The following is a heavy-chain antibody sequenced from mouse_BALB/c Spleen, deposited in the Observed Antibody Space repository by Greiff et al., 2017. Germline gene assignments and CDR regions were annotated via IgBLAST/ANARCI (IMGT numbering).Heavy chain of an antibody. D-gene: IGHD3-2*02. V-gene: IGHV1-69*02. CDR2: IDPSDSYT. CDR3: ASRLGLDY. Sequence: VQLQQPGAELVKPGASVKLSCKASGYTFTSYWMHWVKQRPGQGLEWIGEIDPSDSYTNYNQKFKGKATLTVNKSSSTAYMQLSSLTSEDSAVYYCASRLGLDYWGQGTTLTVSS. CDR1: GYTFTSYW. J-gene: IGHJ2*01.